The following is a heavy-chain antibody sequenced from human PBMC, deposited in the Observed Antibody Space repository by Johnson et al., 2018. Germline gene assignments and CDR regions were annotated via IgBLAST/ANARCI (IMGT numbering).Heavy chain of an antibody. V-gene: IGHV3-21*01. CDR1: GFTFSAYR. CDR3: GRRNDGYDFGYYLDV. D-gene: IGHD5-12*01. J-gene: IGHJ6*03. CDR2: ISTTSHYI. Sequence: VQLVESGGGLVKPGGSLRLSCAASGFTFSAYRMSWVRQAPGKGLEWVSSISTTSHYIYYVDSVKGRFTISRENSRDSLCLQMDNLRAEDTAVYYCGRRNDGYDFGYYLDVWGKGTTVTVSS.